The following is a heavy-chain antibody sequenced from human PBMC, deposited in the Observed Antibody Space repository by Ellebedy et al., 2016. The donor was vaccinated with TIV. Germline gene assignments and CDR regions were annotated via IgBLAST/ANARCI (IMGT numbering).Heavy chain of an antibody. V-gene: IGHV4-31*03. Sequence: SETLSLTXTVSGDSISSAISYWTWVRQHPGKGLEWIGYNSYSGSTYSNPSLKSRLTISRDTSKNQFPLKLSSVTAADTAVYYCARDSWEYYYDSSGYYYYMDVWGKGTTVTVSS. D-gene: IGHD3-22*01. CDR3: ARDSWEYYYDSSGYYYYMDV. J-gene: IGHJ6*03. CDR2: NSYSGST. CDR1: GDSISSAISY.